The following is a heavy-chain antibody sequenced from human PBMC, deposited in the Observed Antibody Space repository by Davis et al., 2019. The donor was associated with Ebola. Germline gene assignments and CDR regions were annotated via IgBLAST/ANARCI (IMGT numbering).Heavy chain of an antibody. CDR2: ISAYNGNT. Sequence: ASVKSSCKASGYTFTSYGISWVRQAPGQGLEWMGWISAYNGNTNYAQKLQGRVTMTTDTSTSTAYMELRSLRSDDTAVYYCARVGEYYDFWSGYRTYYYGMDVWGQGTTVTVSS. CDR1: GYTFTSYG. V-gene: IGHV1-18*01. D-gene: IGHD3-3*01. CDR3: ARVGEYYDFWSGYRTYYYGMDV. J-gene: IGHJ6*02.